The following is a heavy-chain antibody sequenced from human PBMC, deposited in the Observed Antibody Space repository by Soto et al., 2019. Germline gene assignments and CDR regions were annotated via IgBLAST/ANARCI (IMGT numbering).Heavy chain of an antibody. J-gene: IGHJ6*02. D-gene: IGHD2-2*01. CDR2: IVAGSGNT. CDR3: AAGRTGGSYYGMDV. Sequence: PGESLKISCKGSGYSFTSYWISWVRQMPGKGLEWIGWIVAGSGNTNYAQKFQERVTITRDMSTSTAYMEVRSLRSEDTAVYYCAAGRTGGSYYGMDVWGQGTTVTVSS. CDR1: GYSFTSYW. V-gene: IGHV1-58*02.